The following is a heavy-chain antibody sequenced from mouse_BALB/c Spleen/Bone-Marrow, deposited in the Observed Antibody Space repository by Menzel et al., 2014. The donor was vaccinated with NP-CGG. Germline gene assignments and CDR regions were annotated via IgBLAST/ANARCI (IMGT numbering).Heavy chain of an antibody. CDR2: IDPNTYYT. Sequence: VQLQQSRAELAKPGASVKMSCKASGYTFTNYWMHWVKQRPGQGLEWIGYIDPNTYYTRYNQKFKDKATLTADKSSSTAYLQLSSPTSEDSAVHYCARYWDAYWGQGTLVTVSA. V-gene: IGHV1-7*01. D-gene: IGHD4-1*01. CDR3: ARYWDAY. CDR1: GYTFTNYW. J-gene: IGHJ3*01.